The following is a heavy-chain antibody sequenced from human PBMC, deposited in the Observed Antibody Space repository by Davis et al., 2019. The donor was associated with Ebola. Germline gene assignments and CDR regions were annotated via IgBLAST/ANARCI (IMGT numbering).Heavy chain of an antibody. D-gene: IGHD6-13*01. Sequence: PGGSLRLSCAASGFTVSSNYMSWVRQAPGKGLEWVSVIYSGGSTYYADSVKGRFTISRDNSKNTLYLQMNSLRAGDTAVYYCARDYDSSSWYHSQVYFDYWGQGTLVTVSS. CDR2: IYSGGST. CDR3: ARDYDSSSWYHSQVYFDY. J-gene: IGHJ4*02. V-gene: IGHV3-66*01. CDR1: GFTVSSNY.